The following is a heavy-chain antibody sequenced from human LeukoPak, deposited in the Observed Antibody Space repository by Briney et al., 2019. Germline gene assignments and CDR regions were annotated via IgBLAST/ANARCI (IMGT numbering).Heavy chain of an antibody. CDR2: ISAYNGNT. J-gene: IGHJ4*02. CDR3: ARIAAAGSTGDY. D-gene: IGHD6-13*01. Sequence: ASVKVSCKASGYTFTSYGISWVRQAPGQGLEWMGWISAYNGNTNYAQKLQGRVTMTRDTSTSTVYMELSSLRSEDTAVYYCARIAAAGSTGDYWGQGTLVTVSS. CDR1: GYTFTSYG. V-gene: IGHV1-18*01.